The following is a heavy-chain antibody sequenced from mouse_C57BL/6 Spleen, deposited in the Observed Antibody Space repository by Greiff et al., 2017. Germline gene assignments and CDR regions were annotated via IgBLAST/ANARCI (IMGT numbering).Heavy chain of an antibody. J-gene: IGHJ2*01. CDR2: ISDGGSYT. Sequence: EVQRVESGGGLVKPGGSLKLSCAASGFTFSSYAMSWVRQTPEKRLEWVATISDGGSYTYYPDNVKGRFTISRDNAKNNLYLQMSHLKSEDTAMYYCARELGRGYFDYWGQGTTLTVSS. D-gene: IGHD4-1*01. V-gene: IGHV5-4*01. CDR1: GFTFSSYA. CDR3: ARELGRGYFDY.